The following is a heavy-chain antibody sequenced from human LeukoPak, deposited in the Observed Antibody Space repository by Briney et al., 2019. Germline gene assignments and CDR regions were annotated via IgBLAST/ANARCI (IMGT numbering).Heavy chain of an antibody. Sequence: GASVKVSCKASGYTFIDYYMHWVRQAPGQGLEWMAWINLNSGGTNYAQRFQGRVTLSRDTAMSKAYMEIFSLTFDDSAIYYCARAPRGTTVTSANWFDPWGQGTLVTVSS. V-gene: IGHV1-2*02. CDR1: GYTFIDYY. CDR3: ARAPRGTTVTSANWFDP. J-gene: IGHJ5*01. CDR2: INLNSGGT. D-gene: IGHD4-17*01.